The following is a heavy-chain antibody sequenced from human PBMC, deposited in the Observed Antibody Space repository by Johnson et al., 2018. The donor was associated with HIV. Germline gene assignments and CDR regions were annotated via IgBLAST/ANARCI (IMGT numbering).Heavy chain of an antibody. CDR1: GFTVSSNY. V-gene: IGHV3-53*01. J-gene: IGHJ3*02. CDR2: IYSGRST. Sequence: VQVVESGGGLIQPGGSLRLSCAASGFTVSSNYMTWVRQAPGKGLEWVSVIYSGRSTYYADSVKGRFTISRDNSKNTLFLQMNRLRAEDTAVYYCARLFYYEAFDIWGQGTMVTVSS. D-gene: IGHD3-10*01. CDR3: ARLFYYEAFDI.